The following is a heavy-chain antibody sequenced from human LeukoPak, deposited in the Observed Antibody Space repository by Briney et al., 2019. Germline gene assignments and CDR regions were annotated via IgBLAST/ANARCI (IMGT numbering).Heavy chain of an antibody. CDR3: ARENLYRSSTSCYTYYFDY. J-gene: IGHJ4*02. D-gene: IGHD2-2*01. V-gene: IGHV1-69*13. CDR1: GGTFSSYA. Sequence: SVKVSCKASGGTFSSYAISWVRQAPGQGLEWMGGIIPIFGTANYAQKFQGRVTITADESTSTAYMELSSLRSEDTAVYYCARENLYRSSTSCYTYYFDYWGQGTLVTVSS. CDR2: IIPIFGTA.